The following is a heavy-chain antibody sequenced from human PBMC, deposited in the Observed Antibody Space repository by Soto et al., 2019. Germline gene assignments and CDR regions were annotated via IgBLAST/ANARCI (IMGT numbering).Heavy chain of an antibody. CDR3: ARGLTYYDFWSGPE. CDR2: ISSSSSNI. Sequence: GGSLRLSCAASGFTFSSYSMNWVRQAPGKGLEWVSSISSSSSNIYYADSVKGRFTISRDNAKNSLYLQMNSLRAEDTAVYYCARGLTYYDFWSGPEWGQGTLVTVSS. CDR1: GFTFSSYS. D-gene: IGHD3-3*01. J-gene: IGHJ4*02. V-gene: IGHV3-21*04.